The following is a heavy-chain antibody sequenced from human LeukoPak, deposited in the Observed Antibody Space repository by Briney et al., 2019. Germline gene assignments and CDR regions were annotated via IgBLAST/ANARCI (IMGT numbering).Heavy chain of an antibody. V-gene: IGHV5-51*01. J-gene: IGHJ5*02. CDR2: IYPGDSDT. CDR1: GYTFTSYW. Sequence: GESLKISCQSSGYTFTSYWIGWVRQMPGKGLQWMGIIYPGDSDTTYSPSFQGQVTISADKSISTAYLQWSSLKASGTAIYYCARLIVGSSSTGWFDPWGQGTLVTVSS. D-gene: IGHD6-6*01. CDR3: ARLIVGSSSTGWFDP.